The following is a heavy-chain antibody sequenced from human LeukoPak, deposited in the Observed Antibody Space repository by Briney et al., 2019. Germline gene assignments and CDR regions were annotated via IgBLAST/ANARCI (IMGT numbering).Heavy chain of an antibody. CDR3: ARDGSSYYDFWSGYGYFDY. Sequence: SETLSLTCTVSGGSISSYYWSWIRQPPGKGREWIGYIYYSGSTNYNPSLKSRVTISVDTSKNQFSLKLSSVTAADTAVYYCARDGSSYYDFWSGYGYFDYWGQGTLVTVSS. D-gene: IGHD3-3*01. V-gene: IGHV4-59*01. CDR2: IYYSGST. CDR1: GGSISSYY. J-gene: IGHJ4*02.